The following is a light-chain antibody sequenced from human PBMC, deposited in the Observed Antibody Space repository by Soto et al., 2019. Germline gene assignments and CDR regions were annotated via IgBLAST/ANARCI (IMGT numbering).Light chain of an antibody. CDR2: GAS. CDR3: HQYQNSPRT. J-gene: IGKJ1*01. CDR1: QSISYNY. V-gene: IGKV3-20*01. Sequence: EIVLTQSPGTLSLSPGERVTLSCRVSQSISYNYLAWYQQKPGQAPRLLIYGASTRATGIPDRFSGSGSGTDFSLTISSLEHEDLAVYYCHQYQNSPRTFGQGTKVEIK.